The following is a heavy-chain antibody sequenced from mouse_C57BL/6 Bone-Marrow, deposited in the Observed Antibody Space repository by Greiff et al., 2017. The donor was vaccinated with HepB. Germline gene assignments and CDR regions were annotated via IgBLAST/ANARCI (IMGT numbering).Heavy chain of an antibody. CDR3: ARQGDGSSEDYFDY. Sequence: EVKLVESGGDLVKPGGSLKLSCAASGFTFSSYGMSWVRQTPDKRLEWVATISSGGSYTYYPDSVKGRFTISRDNAKNTLYLQMSSLKSEDTAMYYCARQGDGSSEDYFDYWGQGTTLTVSS. D-gene: IGHD1-1*01. J-gene: IGHJ2*01. V-gene: IGHV5-6*02. CDR1: GFTFSSYG. CDR2: ISSGGSYT.